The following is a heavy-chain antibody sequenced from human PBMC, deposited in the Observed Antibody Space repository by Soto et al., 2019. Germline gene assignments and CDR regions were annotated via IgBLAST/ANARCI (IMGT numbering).Heavy chain of an antibody. CDR3: TRSYCSSTNCYGLDFDI. J-gene: IGHJ3*02. Sequence: EVQLVESGGGLVQPGRSLRLSCTGSDFSFGDFAMTWFRQAPGKGLEWVGFMRSKSYGGATEYAAAVKGRFNISRDDSKSIAYLQMTSLKAEDTAMYFCTRSYCSSTNCYGLDFDIWGQGTMVTVSS. CDR1: DFSFGDFA. V-gene: IGHV3-49*03. CDR2: MRSKSYGGAT. D-gene: IGHD2-2*01.